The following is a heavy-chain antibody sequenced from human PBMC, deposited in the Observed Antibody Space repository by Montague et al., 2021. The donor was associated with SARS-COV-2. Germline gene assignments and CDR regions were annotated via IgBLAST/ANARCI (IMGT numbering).Heavy chain of an antibody. J-gene: IGHJ4*02. CDR2: IYYTGST. Sequence: SETLSLTCTVSGGSISPYYWSWIRQPPGKGLEWIGYIYYTGSTXXXSSXXXRLTISVDTSENQFSLNVTSVTPADTAVYYCARVGWELRVGDYYFDYWGQGTLVTVSS. CDR3: ARVGWELRVGDYYFDY. CDR1: GGSISPYY. D-gene: IGHD1-26*01. V-gene: IGHV4-59*01.